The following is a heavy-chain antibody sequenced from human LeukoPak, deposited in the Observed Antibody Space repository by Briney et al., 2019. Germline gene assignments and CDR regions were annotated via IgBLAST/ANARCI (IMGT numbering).Heavy chain of an antibody. CDR3: ARDYYYGSTGYDSYYFDY. CDR2: INPSGGST. V-gene: IGHV1-46*01. Sequence: ASVTVSCKASGYTFTTYYMHWVRQAPGQGLEWMGIINPSGGSTGYAQKFQGRVTMTRDTSTSTVYMELRSLRSEDTAVYYCARDYYYGSTGYDSYYFDYWGQRTLVSVSS. CDR1: GYTFTTYY. J-gene: IGHJ4*02. D-gene: IGHD3-22*01.